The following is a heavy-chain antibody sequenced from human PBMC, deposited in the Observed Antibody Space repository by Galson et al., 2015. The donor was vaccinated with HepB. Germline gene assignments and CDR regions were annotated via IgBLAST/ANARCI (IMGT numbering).Heavy chain of an antibody. Sequence: SLRLSCAASGFTFSSYTMSWVRQAPGRGLEWVSSIHGNSRYIYYADSLRGRFTISRDNANSSLFLQLNRLEAEDTAVYFCVRDSVWGEDPPNFDNWGQGTLVAVSS. V-gene: IGHV3-21*01. D-gene: IGHD1-26*01. J-gene: IGHJ4*02. CDR1: GFTFSSYT. CDR2: IHGNSRYI. CDR3: VRDSVWGEDPPNFDN.